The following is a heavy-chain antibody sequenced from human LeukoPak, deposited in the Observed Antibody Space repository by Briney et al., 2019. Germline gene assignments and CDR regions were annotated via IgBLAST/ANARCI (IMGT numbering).Heavy chain of an antibody. V-gene: IGHV4-59*08. CDR3: ASGDLTGRVDY. D-gene: IGHD1-20*01. CDR1: GGSISSYY. J-gene: IGHJ4*02. Sequence: SETLSLTCTVSGGSISSYYWSWIRQPPGKGVEWIGYIYYSGSTNYNPSLKSRVTISVDTSKNQFSLKLSSVTAADTAVYYCASGDLTGRVDYWGQGTLVTVSS. CDR2: IYYSGST.